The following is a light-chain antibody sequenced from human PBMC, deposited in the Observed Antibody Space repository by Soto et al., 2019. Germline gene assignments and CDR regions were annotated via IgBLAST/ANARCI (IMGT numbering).Light chain of an antibody. V-gene: IGLV2-14*03. CDR3: CSYADGSIYF. CDR1: SRDVGAYDY. Sequence: QSALTQPASVSGSPGQSITISCTGTSRDVGAYDYVSWYLQYPDKAPQLLIFYVDHRPSGVSSRFSGSKSGNTASLTISGIKAEDEGDYYCCSYADGSIYFFGTGTKLTVL. CDR2: YVD. J-gene: IGLJ1*01.